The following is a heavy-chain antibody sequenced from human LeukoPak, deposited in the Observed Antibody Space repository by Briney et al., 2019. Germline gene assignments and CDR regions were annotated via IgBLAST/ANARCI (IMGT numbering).Heavy chain of an antibody. Sequence: ASVTLSCKASGYTFTNYHINWVRQATGQGLEWMGWMNPNNGDSGYAQKFQGRVTITRDTSISTPYMELRSLRSDDTAVYFCARTTSFTASGYDYWGQGTLVTVSS. CDR2: MNPNNGDS. V-gene: IGHV1-8*03. CDR3: ARTTSFTASGYDY. D-gene: IGHD6-25*01. J-gene: IGHJ4*02. CDR1: GYTFTNYH.